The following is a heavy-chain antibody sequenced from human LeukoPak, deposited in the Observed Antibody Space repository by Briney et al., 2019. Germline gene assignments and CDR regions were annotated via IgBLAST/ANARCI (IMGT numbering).Heavy chain of an antibody. V-gene: IGHV3-48*02. CDR1: GFTFSSYW. CDR3: ARDSADCTRTSCYAFDI. J-gene: IGHJ3*02. CDR2: ISGTSSSI. Sequence: PGGSLRLSCAASGFTFSSYWMNWVRRAPGKGLEWVSYISGTSSSIHYADSVKGRFTISRDNAKNSLYLQMNSLRDEDTAVYYCARDSADCTRTSCYAFDIWGQGTTVTVSS. D-gene: IGHD2-2*01.